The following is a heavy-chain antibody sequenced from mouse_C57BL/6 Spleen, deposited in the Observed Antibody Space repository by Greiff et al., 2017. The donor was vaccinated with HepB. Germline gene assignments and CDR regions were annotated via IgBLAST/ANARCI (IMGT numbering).Heavy chain of an antibody. V-gene: IGHV1-66*01. CDR2: IYPGSGNT. Sequence: QVQLQQSGPELVKPGASVKISCKASGYSFTSYYIHWVKQRPGQGLEWIGWIYPGSGNTKYNEKFKGKATLTADTSSSTAYMQLSSLTSEDSAVYYCARSGYGNYEGYYFDYWGQGTTLTVSS. CDR3: ARSGYGNYEGYYFDY. J-gene: IGHJ2*01. D-gene: IGHD2-1*01. CDR1: GYSFTSYY.